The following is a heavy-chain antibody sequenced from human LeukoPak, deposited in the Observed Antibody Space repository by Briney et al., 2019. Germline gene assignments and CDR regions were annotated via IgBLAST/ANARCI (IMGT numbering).Heavy chain of an antibody. CDR3: AREAPPPDYYYYYFMAV. CDR1: GFTFSSYA. Sequence: GGSLRLSCAASGFTFSSYAISWVRQAPGKGLEWVSAISGSGGSTYYADSVKGRFTISRDNAKNSLYLQMNSLRAEDTAVYYCAREAPPPDYYYYYFMAVWGKGTTVTVSS. V-gene: IGHV3-23*01. J-gene: IGHJ6*03. CDR2: ISGSGGST.